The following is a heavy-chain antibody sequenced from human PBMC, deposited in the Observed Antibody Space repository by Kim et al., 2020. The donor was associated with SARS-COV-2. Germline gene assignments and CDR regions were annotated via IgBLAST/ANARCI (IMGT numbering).Heavy chain of an antibody. CDR1: GFTFSDYY. D-gene: IGHD4-17*01. CDR2: ISSSSSYT. CDR3: ARTYDYGDYRTFDY. Sequence: GGSLRLSCAASGFTFSDYYMSWIRQAPGKGLEWVSYISSSSSYTNYADSVKGRFTISRDNAKNSLYLQMNSLRAEDTAVYYCARTYDYGDYRTFDYWGQGTLVTVSS. V-gene: IGHV3-11*03. J-gene: IGHJ4*02.